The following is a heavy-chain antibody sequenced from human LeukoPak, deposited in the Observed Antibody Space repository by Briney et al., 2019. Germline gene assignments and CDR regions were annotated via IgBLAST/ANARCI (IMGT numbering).Heavy chain of an antibody. D-gene: IGHD3-16*02. V-gene: IGHV1-2*02. Sequence: ASVKVSCKASGYPFTAYYLHWVRQAPGQGLEWMAWINPTSGATEYAQNFQGRVTLTRDTSITTAYMELSSLTSADTAVYYCAREKQSVYDVGFDPWGQGTLVTVSS. CDR1: GYPFTAYY. CDR3: AREKQSVYDVGFDP. CDR2: INPTSGAT. J-gene: IGHJ5*02.